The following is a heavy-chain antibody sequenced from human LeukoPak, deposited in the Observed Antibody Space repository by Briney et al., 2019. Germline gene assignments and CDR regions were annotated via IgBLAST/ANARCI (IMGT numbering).Heavy chain of an antibody. Sequence: GGSLRLSCAASGFTLSGIMFSNYAFSWVRQAPGEGLEWVSSISGSGGTTYYADSVKGRLTISRDNSKNTVNLQMNSLRAEDTAVYYCANLYSSSSGYYYYNGMDVWGQGTTVTVSS. J-gene: IGHJ6*02. D-gene: IGHD6-6*01. CDR3: ANLYSSSSGYYYYNGMDV. CDR2: ISGSGGTT. V-gene: IGHV3-23*01. CDR1: GFTLSGIMFSNYA.